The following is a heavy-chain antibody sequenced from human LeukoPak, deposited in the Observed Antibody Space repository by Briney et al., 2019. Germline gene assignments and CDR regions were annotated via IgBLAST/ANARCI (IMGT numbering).Heavy chain of an antibody. CDR3: ARRAYSAAYWKHFDY. CDR1: GGSISSYY. CDR2: IYYSGST. J-gene: IGHJ4*02. Sequence: SETLSLTCTVSGGSISSYYWSWIRQPPGKGLEWIGYIYYSGSTNYNPSLKSRVTISVDTSKNQFSLKLSSVTAADTAVYYCARRAYSAAYWKHFDYWGQGTLVTVSS. V-gene: IGHV4-59*01. D-gene: IGHD1-1*01.